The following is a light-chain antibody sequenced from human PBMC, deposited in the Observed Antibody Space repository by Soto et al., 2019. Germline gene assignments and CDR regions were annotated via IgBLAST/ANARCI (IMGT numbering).Light chain of an antibody. J-gene: IGKJ2*01. CDR2: GAS. CDR1: QSVSSRN. Sequence: EIVLTQSPGTLSLSPGERATLSCRASQSVSSRNLAWYQQKPGQAPRLLIYGASSRATGIPDRFSGSGSGTDFALTISRLEPEDFAVYYCQQYVSSPETFGQGTKLEIK. V-gene: IGKV3-20*01. CDR3: QQYVSSPET.